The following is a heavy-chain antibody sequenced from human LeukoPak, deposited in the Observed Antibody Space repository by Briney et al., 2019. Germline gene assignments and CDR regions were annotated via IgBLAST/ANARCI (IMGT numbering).Heavy chain of an antibody. V-gene: IGHV4-30-4*01. CDR1: GGAISSGDYY. D-gene: IGHD3-16*02. CDR2: SYYSENT. Sequence: SQTLSLTCTVSGGAISSGDYYWSWIRQPPGKGLEWIGYSYYSENTYYNPSLKSRVTISMDTSKNQFSLKLNSMTAADTAVFYCATAPYEYIWGTYRTNWFDPWGQGTLVTVPS. J-gene: IGHJ5*02. CDR3: ATAPYEYIWGTYRTNWFDP.